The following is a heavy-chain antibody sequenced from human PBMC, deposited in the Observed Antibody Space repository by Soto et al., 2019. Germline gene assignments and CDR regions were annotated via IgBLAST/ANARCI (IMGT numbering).Heavy chain of an antibody. CDR2: IIPIFGTA. D-gene: IGHD2-2*01. V-gene: IGHV1-69*06. CDR3: AREWGDIVVVPAAPYYYYGMDV. Sequence: ASVKVSCKASGGTFSSYAISWVRQAPGQGLEWMGGIIPIFGTANYAQKVQGRVTITADKSTSTAYMELSSLRSEDTAVYYCAREWGDIVVVPAAPYYYYGMDVWGQGTTVTVSS. CDR1: GGTFSSYA. J-gene: IGHJ6*02.